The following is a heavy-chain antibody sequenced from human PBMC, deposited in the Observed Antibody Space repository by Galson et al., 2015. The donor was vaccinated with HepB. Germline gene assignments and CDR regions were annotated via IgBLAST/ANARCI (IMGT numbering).Heavy chain of an antibody. D-gene: IGHD4-17*01. V-gene: IGHV2-70*01. J-gene: IGHJ6*02. CDR2: IDWNDDK. Sequence: PALVKPTQTLTLTCTFSGFSLSTTGMCVSWIRQPPGKALEWLALIDWNDDKSYGSSLKTRLTISKDTSKNQVVLAMTNMDPVDTATYYCARTLYGDYVGYMDVWGQGTTVTVSS. CDR1: GFSLSTTGMC. CDR3: ARTLYGDYVGYMDV.